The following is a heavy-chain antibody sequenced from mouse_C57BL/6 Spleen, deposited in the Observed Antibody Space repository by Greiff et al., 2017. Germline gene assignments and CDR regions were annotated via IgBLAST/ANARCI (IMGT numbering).Heavy chain of an antibody. CDR1: GYTFTSYW. V-gene: IGHV1-50*01. CDR3: ARSYYGSSYAMDY. Sequence: QVQLQQPGAELVKPGASVKLSCKASGYTFTSYWMQWVKQRPGQGLEWIGEIDPSDSYTNYNQKLKGKATLTVDTSSSTSYMQLSSLTSEDSAVYYCARSYYGSSYAMDYWGQGTSVTVSS. J-gene: IGHJ4*01. D-gene: IGHD1-1*01. CDR2: IDPSDSYT.